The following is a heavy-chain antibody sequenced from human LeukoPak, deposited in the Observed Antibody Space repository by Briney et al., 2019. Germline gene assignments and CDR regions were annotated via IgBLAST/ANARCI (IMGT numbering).Heavy chain of an antibody. Sequence: SETLSLTCAVYGVSFSGYYWTWIRQPPGKGLEWVGEINHSRNTNYSPSLKSRATISVDTSKNQFSLKLSSVTAADMAVYYCARDSSHNWFDPWGQGTLVTVSS. D-gene: IGHD6-19*01. CDR3: ARDSSHNWFDP. J-gene: IGHJ5*02. V-gene: IGHV4-34*01. CDR2: INHSRNT. CDR1: GVSFSGYY.